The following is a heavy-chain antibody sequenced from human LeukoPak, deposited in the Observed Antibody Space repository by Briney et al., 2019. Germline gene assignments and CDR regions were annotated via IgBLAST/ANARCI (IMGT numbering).Heavy chain of an antibody. CDR3: AREMATITYAFDI. J-gene: IGHJ3*02. Sequence: PGGSLRLYCAASGFTFSSDAMIWVRQAPGKGLEWVSAISGSGGTTYYADSVKGRFTISRDNSKNTLYLQMNSLRAEDTAVYYCAREMATITYAFDIWGQGTMVTVSS. CDR2: ISGSGGTT. V-gene: IGHV3-23*01. CDR1: GFTFSSDA. D-gene: IGHD5-24*01.